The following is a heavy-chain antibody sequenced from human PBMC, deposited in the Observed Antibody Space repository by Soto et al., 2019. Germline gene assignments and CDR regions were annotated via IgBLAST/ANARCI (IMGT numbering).Heavy chain of an antibody. Sequence: PGDSLKISCNGSGYSLTSYWISWVRQMPGKGLEWMGRIDPSDSYTNYSPSFQCHVTISADKSISTSYLQWSSLKASDTAMYYCARTITTYGMDVSGQGTTVTVSS. CDR2: IDPSDSYT. J-gene: IGHJ6*02. V-gene: IGHV5-10-1*01. D-gene: IGHD3-22*01. CDR3: ARTITTYGMDV. CDR1: GYSLTSYW.